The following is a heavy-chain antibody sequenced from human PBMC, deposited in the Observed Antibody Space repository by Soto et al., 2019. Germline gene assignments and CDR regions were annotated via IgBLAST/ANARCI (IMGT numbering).Heavy chain of an antibody. J-gene: IGHJ3*02. D-gene: IGHD3-22*01. CDR2: IIPLFGTT. V-gene: IGHV1-69*13. Sequence: SVKVSCKASGGTFNNYAISWVRQAPGQGLEWMGGIIPLFGTTNYAQKFQGRVTITADESTSTAYMELSSLRSEDTAFYYCARPRSHYYDRSAERAFDIWGQGAMVTVSS. CDR3: ARPRSHYYDRSAERAFDI. CDR1: GGTFNNYA.